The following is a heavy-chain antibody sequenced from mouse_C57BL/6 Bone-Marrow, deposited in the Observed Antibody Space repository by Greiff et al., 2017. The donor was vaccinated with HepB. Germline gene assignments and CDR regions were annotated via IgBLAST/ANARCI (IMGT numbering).Heavy chain of an antibody. D-gene: IGHD1-1*01. V-gene: IGHV1-7*01. Sequence: QVQLKESGAELAKPGASVKLSCKASGYTFTSYWMHWVKQRPGQGLEWIGDINHSSGYTKYNQKFKDKATLTADKSSSTAYMQLSSLTYEDSAVYYCAGYGSSPYWYFDVWGTGTTVTVSS. CDR2: INHSSGYT. CDR1: GYTFTSYW. J-gene: IGHJ1*03. CDR3: AGYGSSPYWYFDV.